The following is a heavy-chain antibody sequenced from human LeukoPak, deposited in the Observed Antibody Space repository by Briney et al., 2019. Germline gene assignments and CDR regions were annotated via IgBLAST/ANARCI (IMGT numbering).Heavy chain of an antibody. CDR3: ARAVYGGIGVLGY. J-gene: IGHJ4*02. CDR1: GGSISSGGYY. V-gene: IGHV4-31*03. D-gene: IGHD4-17*01. Sequence: SETLSLTCTVSGGSISSGGYYWSWIRQHPGKGLEWIGYIYYSGSTYYNPSLKSRVTISVDTSKNQFSLKLSSVTAADTAVYYCARAVYGGIGVLGYWGQGTLVTISS. CDR2: IYYSGST.